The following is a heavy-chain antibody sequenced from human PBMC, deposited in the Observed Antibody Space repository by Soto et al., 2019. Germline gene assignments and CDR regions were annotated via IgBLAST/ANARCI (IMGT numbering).Heavy chain of an antibody. V-gene: IGHV2-5*01. Sequence: QITLKESGPTLVQPTQTLTLTCTFSGFSLSTSGVGVGWVRQPPGKALEWLALIYSNDDKRFSTSLKSRLTTTKDTSKNKVVLTITIRDAVDTAKYYCTHMSCSGLYGMDVWGQGNTVTVAS. CDR3: THMSCSGLYGMDV. J-gene: IGHJ6*02. CDR1: GFSLSTSGVG. CDR2: IYSNDDK. D-gene: IGHD3-10*02.